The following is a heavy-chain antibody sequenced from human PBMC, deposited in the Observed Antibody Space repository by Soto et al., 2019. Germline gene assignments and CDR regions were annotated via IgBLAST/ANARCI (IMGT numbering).Heavy chain of an antibody. CDR1: GGSITSGDYY. V-gene: IGHV4-30-4*01. J-gene: IGHJ6*02. CDR3: ARDQVPVPSLLEFDYYYYGMDV. D-gene: IGHD3-3*01. CDR2: IYHTGST. Sequence: QVQLQESGPGLVKPSQTLSPTCTVSGGSITSGDYYWSWIRQSPGKGLEWIGNIYHTGSTHYNPSIKSRVTVSLDTSKNQFSLKLYYVTAADTAVYYCARDQVPVPSLLEFDYYYYGMDVWGQGTTVTVSS.